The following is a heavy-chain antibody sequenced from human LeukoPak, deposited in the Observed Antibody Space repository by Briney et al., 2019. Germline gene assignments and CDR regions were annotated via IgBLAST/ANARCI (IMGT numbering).Heavy chain of an antibody. V-gene: IGHV3-23*01. CDR1: GFIFNNYA. Sequence: PGGSLRLSCAASGFIFNNYAMTWVRQAPGKGLERVSAITGSGAYTNYADSVKGRFTISRDNSKNTIYLQMNSLRAEDTAIYYCAKRSSTSSGYFDFWGRGTLVTVSS. CDR3: AKRSSTSSGYFDF. J-gene: IGHJ4*02. CDR2: ITGSGAYT. D-gene: IGHD3-22*01.